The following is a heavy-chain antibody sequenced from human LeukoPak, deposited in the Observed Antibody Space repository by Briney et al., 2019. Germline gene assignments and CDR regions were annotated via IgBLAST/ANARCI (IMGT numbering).Heavy chain of an antibody. Sequence: SETLSLTCTVSGGSISSGDSYWSWIRQPPGKGLEWIGSIYYSGSTYYNPSLKSRVTISVDTSKNQFSLKLSSVTAADTAVYYCARAGQYYYDSAGYFPDYWGQGTLVTVSS. D-gene: IGHD3-22*01. J-gene: IGHJ4*02. V-gene: IGHV4-30-4*01. CDR1: GGSISSGDSY. CDR2: IYYSGST. CDR3: ARAGQYYYDSAGYFPDY.